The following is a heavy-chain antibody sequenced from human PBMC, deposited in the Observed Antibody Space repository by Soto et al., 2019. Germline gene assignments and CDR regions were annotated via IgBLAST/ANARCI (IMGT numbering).Heavy chain of an antibody. CDR2: IDNSGST. CDR1: AGSISNYF. Sequence: QGQLQESGPGLVKPSETLSLTCTVSAGSISNYFCNWIRQPAGKGLEWIGRIDNSGSTNYNPSLKSRVTMSSDTSRSQFSLKLNSVTAADTAVYYCASGGQDFWSGPFDYWGQGALVTVSS. V-gene: IGHV4-4*07. J-gene: IGHJ4*02. D-gene: IGHD3-3*01. CDR3: ASGGQDFWSGPFDY.